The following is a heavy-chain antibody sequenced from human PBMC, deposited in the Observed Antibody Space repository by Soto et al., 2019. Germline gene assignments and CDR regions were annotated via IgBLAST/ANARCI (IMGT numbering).Heavy chain of an antibody. D-gene: IGHD1-26*01. V-gene: IGHV1-69*01. CDR3: ASCVPIVGATNGWFDP. CDR1: GGTFSSYA. J-gene: IGHJ5*02. Sequence: QVQLVQSGAEGKKPGSSVKVSCKASGGTFSSYAISWVRQAPGQGLEWMGGIIPIFGTANYAQKFQGRVMMTADESTRTAEMVMGSLRSEDTAVYYCASCVPIVGATNGWFDPCGQGTLVTVSS. CDR2: IIPIFGTA.